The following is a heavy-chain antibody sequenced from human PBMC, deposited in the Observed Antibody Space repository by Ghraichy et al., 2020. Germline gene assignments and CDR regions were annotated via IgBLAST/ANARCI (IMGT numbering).Heavy chain of an antibody. CDR1: GFTVSSNY. CDR2: IYSGGST. V-gene: IGHV3-53*01. Sequence: LSLTCAASGFTVSSNYMSWVRQAPGKGLEWVSVIYSGGSTYYADSVKGRFTISRDNSKNTLYLQMNSLRAEDTAVYYCARSPMTTVTEYFDYWGQGTLVTVSS. D-gene: IGHD4-17*01. J-gene: IGHJ4*02. CDR3: ARSPMTTVTEYFDY.